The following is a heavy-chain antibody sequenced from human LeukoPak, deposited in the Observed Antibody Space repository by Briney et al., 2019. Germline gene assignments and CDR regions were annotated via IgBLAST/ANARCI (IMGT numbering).Heavy chain of an antibody. J-gene: IGHJ6*02. Sequence: PSETLSLTCTLSGGSISNYYWSWIRQPPGKGLEWIGYIYYSGSTNYNPSLKSRVTISVDTSKNRFSLKLSSVTAADTAVYYCARVLRIAAPSNYYYYYGTDVWGQGTTVTVSS. CDR3: ARVLRIAAPSNYYYYYGTDV. V-gene: IGHV4-59*01. D-gene: IGHD6-6*01. CDR1: GGSISNYY. CDR2: IYYSGST.